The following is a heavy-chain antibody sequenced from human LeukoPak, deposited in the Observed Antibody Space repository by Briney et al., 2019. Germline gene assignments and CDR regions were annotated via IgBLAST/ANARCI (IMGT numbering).Heavy chain of an antibody. CDR1: GGSISSYY. J-gene: IGHJ4*02. CDR3: ARDVYGSVDY. Sequence: SETLSLTCTVSGGSISSYYWSWIRQPPGKGLERIGYIYYSGSTNYNPSLKSRVTISVDTSKNQFSLKLSSVTAADTAVYYCARDVYGSVDYWGQGTLVTVSS. D-gene: IGHD3-10*01. CDR2: IYYSGST. V-gene: IGHV4-59*01.